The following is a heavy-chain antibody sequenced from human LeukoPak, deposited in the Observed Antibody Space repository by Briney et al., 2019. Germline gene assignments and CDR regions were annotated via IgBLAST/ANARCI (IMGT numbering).Heavy chain of an antibody. Sequence: GGSLRLSCAASGFTFSSYWMHWVRQAPGKGLVWVSRINSDGSSTSYADSVKGRFTISRDNAKNTLYLQMNRLRAEDTAVYYCARGMDSSGWNYYYGMDVWGQGTTVTVSS. D-gene: IGHD6-19*01. CDR1: GFTFSSYW. CDR3: ARGMDSSGWNYYYGMDV. CDR2: INSDGSST. V-gene: IGHV3-74*01. J-gene: IGHJ6*02.